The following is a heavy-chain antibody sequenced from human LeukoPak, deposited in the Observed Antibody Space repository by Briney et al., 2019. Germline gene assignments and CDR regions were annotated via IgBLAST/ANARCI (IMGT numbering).Heavy chain of an antibody. CDR3: ARSQPLAYFDL. CDR1: GGSFNSYA. V-gene: IGHV1-69*06. CDR2: IIPIFGTA. Sequence: SVKVPCKASGGSFNSYAISWVRQAPGQGLEWMGGIIPIFGTANYAQKFQGRVTITADKSTNTAYMELSSLRSEDTAVYYCARSQPLAYFDLWGRGTLVTVSS. J-gene: IGHJ2*01.